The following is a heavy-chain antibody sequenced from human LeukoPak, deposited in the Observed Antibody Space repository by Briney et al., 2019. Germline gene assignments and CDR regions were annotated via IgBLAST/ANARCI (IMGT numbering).Heavy chain of an antibody. V-gene: IGHV3-43*02. CDR2: ITNNGGTT. Sequence: PGGSLRLSCVASGFSFHDCAMHWVRQPPGKGLEWVSLITNNGGTTDYADSVKGRFTISRDNSKDSLYLQMNSLRTEDTAVYYCAKVSGMATQWGNFDYWGQGTLVTVSS. CDR1: GFSFHDCA. D-gene: IGHD3-16*01. CDR3: AKVSGMATQWGNFDY. J-gene: IGHJ4*02.